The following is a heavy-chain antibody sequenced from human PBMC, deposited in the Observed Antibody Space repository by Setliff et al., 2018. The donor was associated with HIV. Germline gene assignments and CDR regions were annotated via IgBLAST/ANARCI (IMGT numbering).Heavy chain of an antibody. CDR3: AVTWTNFDY. CDR1: GDSISRRIYY. CDR2: FYYSGST. J-gene: IGHJ4*02. V-gene: IGHV4-39*07. Sequence: SETLSLTCTVSGDSISRRIYYWGWIRQPPGKGLEWIGNFYYSGSTYYNPSLKTRVTISVDTSKNQFSLKLSSVTAADTAVYYCAVTWTNFDYWGQGTLVTVSS. D-gene: IGHD5-12*01.